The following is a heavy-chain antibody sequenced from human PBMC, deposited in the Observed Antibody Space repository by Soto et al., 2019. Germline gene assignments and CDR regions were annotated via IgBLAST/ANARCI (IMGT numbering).Heavy chain of an antibody. V-gene: IGHV5-10-1*01. D-gene: IGHD3-22*01. CDR3: ARQIYDSDTGPNFQYYFDS. CDR1: GYSFAGYW. J-gene: IGHJ4*02. Sequence: ESLKISCKGSGYSFAGYWITWVRQKPGKGLEWMGRVDPSDSQTYYSPSFRGHVTISVTKSITTVFLQWSSLRASDTAMYYCARQIYDSDTGPNFQYYFDSWGQGTPVTVSS. CDR2: VDPSDSQT.